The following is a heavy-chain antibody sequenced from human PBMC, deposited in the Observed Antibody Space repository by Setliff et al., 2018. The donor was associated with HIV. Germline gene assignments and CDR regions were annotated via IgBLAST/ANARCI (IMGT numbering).Heavy chain of an antibody. D-gene: IGHD6-13*01. Sequence: KPSETLSLTCIVSGGSISSSSYYWGWIRQPPGKGLEWIGTVYYSGSTYYNPSLKSRVTISVDTSENQFSLKLGSVTAADTAVYYCARDGYSSSWYVISGSFDYWGQGILVTVSS. J-gene: IGHJ4*02. CDR3: ARDGYSSSWYVISGSFDY. V-gene: IGHV4-39*07. CDR1: GGSISSSSYY. CDR2: VYYSGST.